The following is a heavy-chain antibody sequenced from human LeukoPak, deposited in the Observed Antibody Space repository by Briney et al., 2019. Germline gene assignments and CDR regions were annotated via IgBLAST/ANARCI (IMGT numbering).Heavy chain of an antibody. CDR2: IYYSGST. J-gene: IGHJ4*02. Sequence: SETLSLTCIVSGGSISSSIYYWAWVRQPPGEGLEWMGTIYYSGSTYYNPSLKSRVTISVDTSKNQFSLQLNSVTPEDTAVYYCARGYYYDSSGHFDYWGQGTLVTVSS. V-gene: IGHV4-39*07. D-gene: IGHD3-22*01. CDR3: ARGYYYDSSGHFDY. CDR1: GGSISSSIYY.